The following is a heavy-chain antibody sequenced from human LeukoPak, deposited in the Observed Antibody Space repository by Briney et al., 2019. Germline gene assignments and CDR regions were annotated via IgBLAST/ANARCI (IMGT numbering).Heavy chain of an antibody. Sequence: SQTLSLTCALSGDIVSSNSAAWNWIRQSPSRGLEWLGRTYYRSNLYNDYAVSVKSRITIDPDASKNQFSLQLNSVTPEDTAVYYCARQETTVTTPFDYWGQGTLVTVSS. CDR2: TYYRSNLYN. CDR3: ARQETTVTTPFDY. J-gene: IGHJ4*02. D-gene: IGHD4-17*01. V-gene: IGHV6-1*01. CDR1: GDIVSSNSAA.